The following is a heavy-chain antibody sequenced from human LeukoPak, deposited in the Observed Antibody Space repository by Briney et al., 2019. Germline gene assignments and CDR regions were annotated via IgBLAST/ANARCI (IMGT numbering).Heavy chain of an antibody. CDR1: GFTFSNYA. J-gene: IGHJ4*02. D-gene: IGHD1-1*01. Sequence: GGSLRLSCAASGFTFSNYAIHWVRQAPGRGLEWVAVLSYDGSNKYYADSVKGRFTISSDSSKNTLYLQMNSLRAEDTAVYYCARQYNWNDRYFDYWGQGTLVTVSS. V-gene: IGHV3-30*03. CDR2: LSYDGSNK. CDR3: ARQYNWNDRYFDY.